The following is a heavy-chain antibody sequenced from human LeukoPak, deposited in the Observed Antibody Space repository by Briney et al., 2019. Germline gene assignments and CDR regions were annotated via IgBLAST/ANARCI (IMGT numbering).Heavy chain of an antibody. D-gene: IGHD6-13*01. J-gene: IGHJ4*02. V-gene: IGHV3-30-3*01. CDR2: ISYDGSNK. CDR1: GFTFSSYA. Sequence: GRSLRLSCAASGFTFSSYAMHWVRQAPGKGREWVAVISYDGSNKYHADSVKGRFTISRDNSKNTLYLQMNSLRSEDTAVYDCARGGSSSDWGQGTLVTFSS. CDR3: ARGGSSSD.